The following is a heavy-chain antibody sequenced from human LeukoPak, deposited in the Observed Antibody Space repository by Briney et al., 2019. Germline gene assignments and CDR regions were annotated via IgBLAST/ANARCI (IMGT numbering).Heavy chain of an antibody. CDR1: GFTFSSYS. CDR3: AKDRNRYGGYLDD. D-gene: IGHD5-12*01. J-gene: IGHJ4*02. CDR2: ISGDGGST. Sequence: TGGSLRLSCAASGFTFSSYSMNWVRQAPGKGLEWVSLISGDGGSTYYADSVKGRFTISRDNSKNSLYLQMNSLRTEDTALYYCAKDRNRYGGYLDDWGQGTLVTVSS. V-gene: IGHV3-43*02.